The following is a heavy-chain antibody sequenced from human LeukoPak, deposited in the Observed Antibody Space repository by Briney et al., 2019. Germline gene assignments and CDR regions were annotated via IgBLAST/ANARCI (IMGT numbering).Heavy chain of an antibody. CDR2: ISYDGSNK. Sequence: GRSLRLSCAASGFTFSSYAMHWVRQAPGKGLEWVAVISYDGSNKYYADSVKGRFTISRDNSKNTLYLQMNSLRAEDTAVYYCAKVARHCSSTSCYYTYWGQGTLVTVSS. J-gene: IGHJ4*02. V-gene: IGHV3-30-3*01. CDR1: GFTFSSYA. CDR3: AKVARHCSSTSCYYTY. D-gene: IGHD2-2*01.